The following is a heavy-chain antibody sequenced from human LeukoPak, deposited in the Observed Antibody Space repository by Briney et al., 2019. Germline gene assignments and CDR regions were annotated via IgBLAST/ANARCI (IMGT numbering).Heavy chain of an antibody. CDR1: GISLSNYA. V-gene: IGHV3-30*01. Sequence: GGSLRLSCVVSGISLSNYAMAWVRQAPGKGLEWVALISYDGNNKFYADSVKGRFTISRDNSRNTLFLQMNSLRGEDAAVYSCAKGGIPTGPYYYFYYMDVWGKGTAVTVSS. CDR2: ISYDGNNK. D-gene: IGHD3-10*01. J-gene: IGHJ6*03. CDR3: AKGGIPTGPYYYFYYMDV.